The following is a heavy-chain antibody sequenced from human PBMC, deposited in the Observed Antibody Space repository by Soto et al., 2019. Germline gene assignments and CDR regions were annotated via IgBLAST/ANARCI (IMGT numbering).Heavy chain of an antibody. CDR3: AVYGYGVSAAAY. CDR1: GLTFRDDW. V-gene: IGHV3-7*03. CDR2: INQDGSER. D-gene: IGHD4-17*01. J-gene: IGHJ4*02. Sequence: GGSLRLSCAGSGLTFRDDWLSWVRQAPGKGLEWVANINQDGSERYYVDSVRGRFTISRDNVENSLYLQLNSLRPEDTAVYYCAVYGYGVSAAAYWGQGTLVTVSS.